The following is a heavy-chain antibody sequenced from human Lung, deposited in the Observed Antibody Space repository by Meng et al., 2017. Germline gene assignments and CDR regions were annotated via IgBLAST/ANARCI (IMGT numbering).Heavy chain of an antibody. V-gene: IGHV4-34*01. CDR3: ARGPTTMAHDFDY. Sequence: QVRLQQWGAGWLKPSETLSLTCVVSSGSFSDYYWSWIRQPPGKGLEWIGEINHSGSTNYNPSLESRATISVDTSQNNLSLKLSSVTAADSAVYYCARGPTTMAHDFDYWGQGTLVTVSS. CDR2: INHSGST. CDR1: SGSFSDYY. D-gene: IGHD4-11*01. J-gene: IGHJ4*02.